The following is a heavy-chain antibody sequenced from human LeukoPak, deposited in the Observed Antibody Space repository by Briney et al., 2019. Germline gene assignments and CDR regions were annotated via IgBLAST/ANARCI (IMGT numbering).Heavy chain of an antibody. CDR1: GDSVPRKCSS. V-gene: IGHV6-1*01. Sequence: HSHTLSLTCAISGDSVPRKCSSWNWIRQSPSRGLEWQRRTYYRSQQWHSDYAPSVKGRIALNADTSKNQFSLQLNSMTPEDTAVYYCGRETDFGVVTNWGQGTLVTVSS. D-gene: IGHD3-3*01. CDR3: GRETDFGVVTN. J-gene: IGHJ4*02. CDR2: TYYRSQQWHS.